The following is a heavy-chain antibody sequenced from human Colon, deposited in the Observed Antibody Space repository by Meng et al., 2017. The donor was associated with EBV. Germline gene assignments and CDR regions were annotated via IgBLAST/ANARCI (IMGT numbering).Heavy chain of an antibody. CDR2: IYYSGRT. D-gene: IGHD4-17*01. Sequence: QGQPRESGPGLLQPSQTLSLTCPVSGGSVSSGNNYWIWIRQPPGKGLEWIGYIYYSGRTYYNPSLESRVTMSVDTSKNQFSLNLNSVTAADTAVYYCARVGDYAYKDWGQGTLVTVSS. J-gene: IGHJ1*01. CDR3: ARVGDYAYKD. V-gene: IGHV4-30-4*01. CDR1: GGSVSSGNNY.